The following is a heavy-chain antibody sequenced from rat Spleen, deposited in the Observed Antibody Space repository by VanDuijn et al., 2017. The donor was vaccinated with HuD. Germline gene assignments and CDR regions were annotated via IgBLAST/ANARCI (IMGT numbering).Heavy chain of an antibody. V-gene: IGHV5-25*01. J-gene: IGHJ1*01. Sequence: EVQLVESGGGLVQPGRSMKLSCAASGFTFSDYGMAWVLQAPTKGLEWVASISTGGGNTYYRDSVKGRFTISRDNAKSTLYLQMDSLRSEDTAPYYCARLGYYSSYIDWYFDFWGPGTMVTVSS. D-gene: IGHD1-2*01. CDR2: ISTGGGNT. CDR3: ARLGYYSSYIDWYFDF. CDR1: GFTFSDYG.